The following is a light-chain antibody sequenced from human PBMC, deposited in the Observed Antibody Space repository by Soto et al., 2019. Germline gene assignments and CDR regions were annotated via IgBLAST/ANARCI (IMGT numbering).Light chain of an antibody. CDR2: DAS. CDR3: QQYETFSGT. V-gene: IGKV1-39*01. CDR1: QSISSY. J-gene: IGKJ1*01. Sequence: DIQMTQSPSSLSASVGDRVTITCRASQSISSYLNWYQQKPGKAPKLLIYDASNLESGVPSRFSGGGSGTDFTLTIASLQPDDFATYYCQQYETFSGTFGPGTKVDIK.